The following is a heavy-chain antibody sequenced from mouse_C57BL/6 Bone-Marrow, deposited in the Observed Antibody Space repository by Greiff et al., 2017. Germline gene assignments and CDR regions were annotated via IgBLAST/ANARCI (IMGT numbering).Heavy chain of an antibody. Sequence: EVQLQQSGPELVKPGASVKISCKASGYSFTGYYMNWVKQSPEKSLEWIGEINPSTGGTTYNQKFKAKATLTVDKSSSTAYMQLKSLTSEDSAVYYCARDDSSGYDYFDYWGQGTTLTVSS. V-gene: IGHV1-42*01. CDR2: INPSTGGT. J-gene: IGHJ2*01. CDR1: GYSFTGYY. CDR3: ARDDSSGYDYFDY. D-gene: IGHD3-2*02.